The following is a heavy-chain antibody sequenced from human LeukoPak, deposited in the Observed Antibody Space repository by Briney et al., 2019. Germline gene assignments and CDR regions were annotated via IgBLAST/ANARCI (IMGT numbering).Heavy chain of an antibody. Sequence: SVKVSCKASGGTFSSCAISWVRQAPGQGLEWMGGIIPIFGTANYAQKFQGRVTITTDESTSTAYMELSSLRSEDTAVYYCARGGGDGYKINWFDPWGQGTLVTVSP. V-gene: IGHV1-69*05. CDR3: ARGGGDGYKINWFDP. D-gene: IGHD5-24*01. CDR2: IIPIFGTA. CDR1: GGTFSSCA. J-gene: IGHJ5*02.